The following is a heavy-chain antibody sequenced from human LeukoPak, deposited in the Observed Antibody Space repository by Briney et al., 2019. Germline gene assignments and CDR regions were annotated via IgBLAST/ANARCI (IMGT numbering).Heavy chain of an antibody. Sequence: GGSLRLSCAASGFTFSSYAMSWVRQAPGKGLEWVSAISGSGGSTYYADSVKGRFTISRDNSKNTLYLQMNSLRAEDTAVYYCAKPSYYDILTGYFGYWGQGTLVTVSS. V-gene: IGHV3-23*01. CDR2: ISGSGGST. D-gene: IGHD3-9*01. CDR1: GFTFSSYA. CDR3: AKPSYYDILTGYFGY. J-gene: IGHJ4*02.